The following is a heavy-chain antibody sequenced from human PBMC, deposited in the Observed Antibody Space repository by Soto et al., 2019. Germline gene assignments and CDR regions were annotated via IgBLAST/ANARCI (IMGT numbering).Heavy chain of an antibody. V-gene: IGHV1-8*01. CDR2: MNPNSGNT. CDR3: ARVLGYCGGDCYSDYYYYYMDV. Sequence: ASVKVSCKASGYTFTSYDINWVRRATGQGLEWRGWMNPNSGNTGYAQKFQGRVTMTRNTSISTAYMELSSLRSEDTAVYYCARVLGYCGGDCYSDYYYYYMDVWGKGTTVTVSS. CDR1: GYTFTSYD. D-gene: IGHD2-21*01. J-gene: IGHJ6*03.